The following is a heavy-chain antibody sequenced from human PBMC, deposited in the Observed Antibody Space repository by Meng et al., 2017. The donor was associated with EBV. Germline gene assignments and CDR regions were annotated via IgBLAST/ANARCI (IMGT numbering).Heavy chain of an antibody. Sequence: VDLGGPGGGCVRPGGSQCISCAVSEFTFSTCWMHWVRQGPGKGLVWVSRINSDGSSTSYADSVKGRFSISRDNAKNTLYLQMNSLTVDDTAIYYCVRGYGGSYLGGDHWGQGTLVTVSS. CDR3: VRGYGGSYLGGDH. J-gene: IGHJ5*02. CDR1: EFTFSTCW. D-gene: IGHD1-26*01. CDR2: INSDGSST. V-gene: IGHV3-74*01.